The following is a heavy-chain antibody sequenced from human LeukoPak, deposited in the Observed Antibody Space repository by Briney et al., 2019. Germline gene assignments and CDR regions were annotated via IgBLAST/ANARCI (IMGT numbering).Heavy chain of an antibody. CDR3: ARAVVVTRYLDY. D-gene: IGHD2-21*02. CDR1: GFTFSNYA. CDR2: INDNGGTT. Sequence: GGSLRLSCAASGFTFSNYAMHWVRQAPGKGLEYVSAINDNGGTTYYANSVKGRFTISRDNSKSTLYLQMGSLRTEDMAVYYSARAVVVTRYLDYWGQGALVTVSS. J-gene: IGHJ4*02. V-gene: IGHV3-64*01.